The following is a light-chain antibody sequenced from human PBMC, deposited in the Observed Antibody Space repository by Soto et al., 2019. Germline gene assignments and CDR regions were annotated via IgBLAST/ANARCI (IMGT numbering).Light chain of an antibody. CDR3: QQYGSSPVT. Sequence: EIVLTQSPVTLSFSPWERATLSCIASQSVSSSYLAWYQQKPGQAPRLLIYGASSRATGIPDRFSGSGSGTDFTLTISRLEPEDFAVYYCQQYGSSPVTFGGGTKV. J-gene: IGKJ4*01. V-gene: IGKV3-20*01. CDR2: GAS. CDR1: QSVSSSY.